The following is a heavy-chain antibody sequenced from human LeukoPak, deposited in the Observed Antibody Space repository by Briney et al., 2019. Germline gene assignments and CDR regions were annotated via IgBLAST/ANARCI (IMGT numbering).Heavy chain of an antibody. V-gene: IGHV3-53*01. CDR3: ARAQDLYSHFDY. D-gene: IGHD2-21*01. CDR1: GFTFSSYA. CDR2: IYSGGST. J-gene: IGHJ4*02. Sequence: GGSLRLSCAASGFTFSSYAMSWVRQAPGKGLEWVSVIYSGGSTYYADSVKGRFTISRDNSKNTLYLQMNSLRAEDTAVYYCARAQDLYSHFDYWGQGTLVTVSS.